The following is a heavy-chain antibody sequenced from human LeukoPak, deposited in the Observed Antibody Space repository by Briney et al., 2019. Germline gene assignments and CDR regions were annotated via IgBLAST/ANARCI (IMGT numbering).Heavy chain of an antibody. J-gene: IGHJ4*02. D-gene: IGHD3-9*01. Sequence: LVASVKVSCKASGYTFTGYYMHWVRQAPGQGLEWMGWINSNSGGTNYAQKFQGRVTMTRDTSISTAYMELSRLRSDDTAVYYCARSPHILTGENFDYWGQGTLVTVSS. V-gene: IGHV1-2*03. CDR2: INSNSGGT. CDR3: ARSPHILTGENFDY. CDR1: GYTFTGYY.